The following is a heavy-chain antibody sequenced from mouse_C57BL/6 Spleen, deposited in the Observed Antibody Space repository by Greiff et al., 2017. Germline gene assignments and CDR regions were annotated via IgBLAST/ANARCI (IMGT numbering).Heavy chain of an antibody. V-gene: IGHV1-76*01. CDR1: GYTFTDYY. J-gene: IGHJ3*01. D-gene: IGHD1-1*01. Sequence: QVQLQQSGAELVRPGASVKLSCKASGYTFTDYYINWVKQRPGQGLEWIARIYPGSGNTYYNEKFKGKATLTAEKSSSTAYMQLSSLTSEDSAVYFCASSYYGSSAFAYWGQGTLVTVSA. CDR3: ASSYYGSSAFAY. CDR2: IYPGSGNT.